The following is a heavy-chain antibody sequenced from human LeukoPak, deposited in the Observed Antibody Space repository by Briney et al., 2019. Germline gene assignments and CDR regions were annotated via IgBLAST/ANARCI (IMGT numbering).Heavy chain of an antibody. J-gene: IGHJ3*02. CDR3: ARDRYDISNYYYEGDAFDI. CDR1: GFTFSSYW. V-gene: IGHV3-74*01. Sequence: GGSLRLSCAASGFTFSSYWMHWVRQAPGKGLVWVSRINNDGSSTTYADSVMGRFTISRDNAKNTLYLQMNSLRAEDTAVYYCARDRYDISNYYYEGDAFDIWGQGTMVTVSS. D-gene: IGHD3-22*01. CDR2: INNDGSST.